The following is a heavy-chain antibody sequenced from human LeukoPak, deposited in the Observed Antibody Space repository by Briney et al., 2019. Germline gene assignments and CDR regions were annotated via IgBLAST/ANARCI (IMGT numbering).Heavy chain of an antibody. CDR3: ARGNYYDSSGYYRSHYYYYMDV. D-gene: IGHD3-22*01. V-gene: IGHV4-39*07. Sequence: SETLSLTCTVSGGSISSSSYYWGWIRQPPGKGLEWIGSIYYSGSTYYNPSLKSRVTISVDTSKNQFSLKLSSVTAADTAVYYCARGNYYDSSGYYRSHYYYYMDVWGKGTTVTVSS. CDR1: GGSISSSSYY. J-gene: IGHJ6*03. CDR2: IYYSGST.